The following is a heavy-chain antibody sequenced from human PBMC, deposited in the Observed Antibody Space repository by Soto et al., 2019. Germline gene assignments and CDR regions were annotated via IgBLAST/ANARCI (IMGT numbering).Heavy chain of an antibody. J-gene: IGHJ6*02. Sequence: PGGSLRLSCAASGFTFSSYSMNWVRQAPGKGLEWVSSINSGSFSINYADSVKGRFSISRDNAQNSLHLQMNNLRAEDTAVYYCAKDYYYDSSGYYYYYYGVDVWGQGTTVTVSS. CDR2: INSGSFSI. V-gene: IGHV3-21*01. CDR3: AKDYYYDSSGYYYYYYGVDV. CDR1: GFTFSSYS. D-gene: IGHD3-22*01.